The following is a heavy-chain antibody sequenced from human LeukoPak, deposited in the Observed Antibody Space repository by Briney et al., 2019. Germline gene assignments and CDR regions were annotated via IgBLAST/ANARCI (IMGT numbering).Heavy chain of an antibody. CDR1: GFTFSSYS. CDR3: ARDAIIGYCSSTSCSGAYDAFDI. CDR2: ISSSSSYI. J-gene: IGHJ3*02. V-gene: IGHV3-21*01. Sequence: PGGFLRLSCAASGFTFSSYSMNWVRQAPGKGLEWVSSISSSSSYIYYADSVKGRFTISRDNAKNSLYLQMNSLRAEDTAVYYCARDAIIGYCSSTSCSGAYDAFDIWGQGTMVTVSS. D-gene: IGHD2-2*01.